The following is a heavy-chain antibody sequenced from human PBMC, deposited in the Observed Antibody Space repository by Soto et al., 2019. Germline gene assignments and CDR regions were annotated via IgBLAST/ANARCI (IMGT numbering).Heavy chain of an antibody. V-gene: IGHV1-18*01. CDR2: ISTYNGDT. D-gene: IGHD3-10*01. Sequence: ASVKVSCKASGYTFTRSGISWVRQAPGQGLEWMGWISTYNGDTNYAQTFQGRVTMTTDTSTSAVHMEVRSLRSDDTAVYYCARVGNYYGSGTPTPHYNYAMDAWRQGTTVTVSS. CDR3: ARVGNYYGSGTPTPHYNYAMDA. J-gene: IGHJ6*02. CDR1: GYTFTRSG.